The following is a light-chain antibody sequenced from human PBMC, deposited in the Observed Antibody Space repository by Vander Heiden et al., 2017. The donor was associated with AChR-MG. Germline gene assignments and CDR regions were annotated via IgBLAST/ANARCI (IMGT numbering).Light chain of an antibody. J-gene: IGLJ3*02. V-gene: IGLV2-23*02. CDR1: SSDVGSYNL. Sequence: QSALTQPASVSGSPGQSSTIPCTRTSSDVGSYNLVSWYQQHPGKAPKLMIYEVSKRPAGVSNRFSGSKSGNTASLTISGLQAEDEADYYCCSYAGSSTLVFGGGTKLTVL. CDR2: EVS. CDR3: CSYAGSSTLV.